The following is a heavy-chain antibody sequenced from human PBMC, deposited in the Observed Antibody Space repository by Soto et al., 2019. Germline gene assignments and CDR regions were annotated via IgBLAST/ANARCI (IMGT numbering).Heavy chain of an antibody. Sequence: SVKVSCKASGGTFSSYAISWVRQAPGQGLEWMGGIIPIFGTANYAQKFQGRVTITADKSTSTAYMELSSLRSEDTAVYYCARAGTRYNWFDPWGQGTLVTSPQ. CDR1: GGTFSSYA. V-gene: IGHV1-69*06. CDR3: ARAGTRYNWFDP. D-gene: IGHD1-1*01. CDR2: IIPIFGTA. J-gene: IGHJ5*02.